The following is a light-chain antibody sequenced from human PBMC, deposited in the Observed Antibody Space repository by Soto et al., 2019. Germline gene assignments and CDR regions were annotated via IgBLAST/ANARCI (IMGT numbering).Light chain of an antibody. Sequence: EIVMTQSPATLSVSPGERATLSCRASQSVGTYLAWYQQKPGQAPRLLIYGVSTRAAGISSRFSGGGSGTEFTLTISSLQSEDFAIYYCQQYNDWPRAFGQGTKVGIK. CDR3: QQYNDWPRA. J-gene: IGKJ1*01. CDR1: QSVGTY. V-gene: IGKV3-15*01. CDR2: GVS.